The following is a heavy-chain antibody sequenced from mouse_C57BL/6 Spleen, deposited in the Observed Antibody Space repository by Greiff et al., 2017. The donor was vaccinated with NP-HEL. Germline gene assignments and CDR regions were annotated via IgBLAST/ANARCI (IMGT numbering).Heavy chain of an antibody. D-gene: IGHD4-1*02. J-gene: IGHJ2*01. CDR1: GFSLTSYS. Sequence: VQLVESGPGLVAPSQSLSITCTVSGFSLTSYSISWVRQPPGKGLEWLGVIWTGGGTTYNSALKSRLSISKDNSKSQVFLKMNSLQTDDKARYYGDRNPSTGTFDDRGQGTTLPVSS. V-gene: IGHV2-9-1*01. CDR2: IWTGGGT. CDR3: DRNPSTGTFDD.